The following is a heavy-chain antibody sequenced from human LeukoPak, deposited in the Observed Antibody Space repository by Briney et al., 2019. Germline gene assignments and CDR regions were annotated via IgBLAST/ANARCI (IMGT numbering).Heavy chain of an antibody. J-gene: IGHJ4*02. V-gene: IGHV3-23*01. Sequence: GGSLRLSCAASGFPFSSYSMSWVRQAPGKGLEWVSTITGSAGSTYYADSVKGRFTISRDNSRNTLYLEMNSLRAEDTAVYYCAKEEWTGGFANWGQGTLVTVSS. CDR1: GFPFSSYS. D-gene: IGHD3/OR15-3a*01. CDR3: AKEEWTGGFAN. CDR2: ITGSAGST.